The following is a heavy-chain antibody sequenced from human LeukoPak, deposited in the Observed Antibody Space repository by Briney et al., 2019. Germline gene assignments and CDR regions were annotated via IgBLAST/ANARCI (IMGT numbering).Heavy chain of an antibody. CDR3: ARGLNGEEVDTAINYYFDY. CDR2: ISSSSSTI. J-gene: IGHJ4*02. D-gene: IGHD5-18*01. Sequence: PGGSLRLSCAASGFTFSSYSMNWVRQAPGKGLEWVSYISSSSSTIYYADSVKGRFTISRDNAKNSLYLQMNSLRAEDTAVYYCARGLNGEEVDTAINYYFDYWGQGTLVTVSS. CDR1: GFTFSSYS. V-gene: IGHV3-48*01.